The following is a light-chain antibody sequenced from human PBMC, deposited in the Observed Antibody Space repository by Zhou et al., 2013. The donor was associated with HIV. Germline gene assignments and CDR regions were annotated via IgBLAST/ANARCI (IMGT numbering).Light chain of an antibody. V-gene: IGKV3-11*01. Sequence: EIVLTQSPGTLSLSPGERATLSCRASQSVSSFLAWFQQKPGQAPRLLIYGASTRATGIPARFSGSGSGTEFTLTISSLEPEDFAVYYCQQRSNWPPGTFGPGTKVDIK. J-gene: IGKJ3*01. CDR3: QQRSNWPPGT. CDR1: QSVSSF. CDR2: GAS.